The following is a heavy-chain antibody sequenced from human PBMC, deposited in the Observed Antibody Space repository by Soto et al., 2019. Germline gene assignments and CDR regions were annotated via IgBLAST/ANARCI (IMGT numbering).Heavy chain of an antibody. D-gene: IGHD2-2*01. Sequence: EVQLLESGGALVQPGGPLRLSCAASGFTFNTYAMNWVRQAPGKGLEWVSSISTSGGATYYAVSVKGRFTISRDNSNNTLFLQMNSLRAEDTAVYYCAKSTGRPSGLSLYFDDWGQGTLVTVSS. CDR2: ISTSGGAT. J-gene: IGHJ4*02. V-gene: IGHV3-23*01. CDR1: GFTFNTYA. CDR3: AKSTGRPSGLSLYFDD.